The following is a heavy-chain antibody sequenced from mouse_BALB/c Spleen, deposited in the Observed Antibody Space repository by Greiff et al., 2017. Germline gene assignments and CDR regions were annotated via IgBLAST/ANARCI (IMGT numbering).Heavy chain of an antibody. CDR3: AREEDYSRGFAY. Sequence: EVQGVESGGGLVKPGGSLKLSCAASGFTFSSYAMSWVRQTPEKRLEWVASISSGGSTYYPDSVKGRFTISRDNARNILYLQMSSLRSEDTAMYYCAREEDYSRGFAYWGQGTLVTVSA. V-gene: IGHV5-6-5*01. D-gene: IGHD1-1*01. CDR1: GFTFSSYA. CDR2: ISSGGST. J-gene: IGHJ3*01.